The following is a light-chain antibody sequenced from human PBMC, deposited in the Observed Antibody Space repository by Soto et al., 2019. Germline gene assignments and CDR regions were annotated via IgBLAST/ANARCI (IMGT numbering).Light chain of an antibody. CDR3: QQYNSYPWT. J-gene: IGKJ1*01. V-gene: IGKV1-5*01. Sequence: DIHMTQSPSTLSASLGERVTMTVRASQSIGDSLAWYQQKPGKAPYLLISDASSLESGVPSRFSGSGSGTEFTLTISSLQPDDFATYYCQQYNSYPWTFGQGTKVDIK. CDR2: DAS. CDR1: QSIGDS.